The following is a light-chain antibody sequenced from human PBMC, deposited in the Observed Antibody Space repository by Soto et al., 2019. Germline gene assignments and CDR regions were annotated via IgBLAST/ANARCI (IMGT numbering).Light chain of an antibody. CDR1: QNIAGSH. CDR3: QQYGSSPGT. CDR2: GAS. J-gene: IGKJ2*01. Sequence: EIVLTQSPGTLSLSPGDRATVSCRASQNIAGSHLAWYQQKPGQAPRLLISGASSRATGIPDRFSGSGSGTDFTLTINRLEPEDCAVYYCQQYGSSPGTFGQGTKLXXK. V-gene: IGKV3-20*01.